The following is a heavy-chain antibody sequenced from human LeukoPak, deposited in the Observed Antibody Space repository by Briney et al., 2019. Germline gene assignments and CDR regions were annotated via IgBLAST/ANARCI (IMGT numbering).Heavy chain of an antibody. Sequence: SVKVSCKASGGTFSSYAISWVRQAPGQGLEWMGGIIPIFGTANYAQKFQGRVTITTDESTSTAYMELSSLRSEDTAVYYCARAAIYRRLHYYYYYGMDVWGQGTTVTVSS. CDR3: ARAAIYRRLHYYYYYGMDV. V-gene: IGHV1-69*05. D-gene: IGHD2-21*02. J-gene: IGHJ6*02. CDR1: GGTFSSYA. CDR2: IIPIFGTA.